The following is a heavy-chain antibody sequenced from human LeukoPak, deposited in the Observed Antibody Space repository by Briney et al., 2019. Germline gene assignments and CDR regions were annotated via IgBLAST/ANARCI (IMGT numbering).Heavy chain of an antibody. D-gene: IGHD3-10*01. V-gene: IGHV4-61*01. CDR3: ARGGYYGSGNDFRFDP. CDR2: IYYSGST. CDR1: GGSISSSSYY. Sequence: PSETLSLTCTVSGGSISSSSYYWSWIRQPPGKGLEWIGYIYYSGSTNYKPSLKSRVTISVDTSKNQFSLKLNSVTAADTAVYYCARGGYYGSGNDFRFDPWGQGTLVTVSS. J-gene: IGHJ5*02.